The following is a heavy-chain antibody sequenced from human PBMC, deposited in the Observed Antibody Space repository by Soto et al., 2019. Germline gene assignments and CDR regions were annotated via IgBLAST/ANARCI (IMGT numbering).Heavy chain of an antibody. CDR2: ISYSGST. J-gene: IGHJ4*02. Sequence: SETLSLTCTVSGGSMRSHYWTWIRQPPGKGLEWIGYISYSGSTYYNPSLKSRVTISADTSRNQFSLKLSSVIAADTAAYYCDRADPDASVGYCGQGTLVTVYS. CDR1: GGSMRSHY. D-gene: IGHD3-16*01. V-gene: IGHV4-59*11. CDR3: DRADPDASVGY.